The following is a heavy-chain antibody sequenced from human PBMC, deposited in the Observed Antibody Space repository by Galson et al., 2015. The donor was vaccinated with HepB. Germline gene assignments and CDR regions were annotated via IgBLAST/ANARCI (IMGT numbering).Heavy chain of an antibody. V-gene: IGHV3-30-3*01. CDR1: GFAFSNYA. CDR2: ISYDGSKK. Sequence: SQRLSCAASGFAFSNYAMHWVRQAPGKGLEWVAAISYDGSKKYYADSVKGRFTISRDNSKNTLFLQMNSLRAEDTAVYYCARGIIAVFPELQYWGQGTLVTVSS. D-gene: IGHD6-19*01. J-gene: IGHJ4*02. CDR3: ARGIIAVFPELQY.